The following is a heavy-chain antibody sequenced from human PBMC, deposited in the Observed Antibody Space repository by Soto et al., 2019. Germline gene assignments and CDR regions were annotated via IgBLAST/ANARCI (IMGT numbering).Heavy chain of an antibody. D-gene: IGHD5-12*01. CDR2: IYYSGST. CDR1: GGSISSGGYY. Sequence: SETLSLTCTVSGGSISSGGYYWSWIRQHPGKGLEWIGYIYYSGSTYYNPSLKSRVTISVDTSKNQFSLKLSSVTAADTAVYYCARASGIEMATICFDYWGQGTLVTVSS. J-gene: IGHJ4*02. V-gene: IGHV4-31*03. CDR3: ARASGIEMATICFDY.